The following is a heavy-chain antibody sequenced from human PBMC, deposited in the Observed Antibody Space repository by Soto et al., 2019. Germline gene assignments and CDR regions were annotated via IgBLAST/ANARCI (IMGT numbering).Heavy chain of an antibody. CDR2: INSDGSSA. J-gene: IGHJ6*02. V-gene: IGHV3-74*01. CDR1: GFTFSSYW. Sequence: EVQLVESGGGLVKRGGSLRLSCAASGFTFSSYWLHWVRQPPGNGLVWLSRINSDGSSATYADSVKGRFTISRDKAKSTLYLQMNSLRAEDTAMYYCAIAPRYGMDVWGQGITVTVSS. CDR3: AIAPRYGMDV.